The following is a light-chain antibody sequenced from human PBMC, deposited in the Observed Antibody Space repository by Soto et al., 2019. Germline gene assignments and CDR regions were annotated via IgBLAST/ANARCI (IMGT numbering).Light chain of an antibody. Sequence: EIVLTQSPGTLSLSPGERATLSCRASQSVSSKYLAWYQQKPGQAPRVLIYGTSIRASGVPERFSGSGSGTDFTLTISRLEPEDFAVYYCQQHNKWPPINFGQGTRLEIK. CDR2: GTS. CDR1: QSVSSKY. CDR3: QQHNKWPPIN. J-gene: IGKJ5*01. V-gene: IGKV3-20*01.